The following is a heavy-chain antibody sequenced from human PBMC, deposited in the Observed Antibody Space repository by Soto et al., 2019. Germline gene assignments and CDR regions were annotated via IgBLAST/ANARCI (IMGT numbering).Heavy chain of an antibody. CDR1: GFSLSTSGVG. J-gene: IGHJ4*02. CDR3: AHRRDPRMATNAFDY. Sequence: QITLKESGPTLVKPTQTLTLTCTFSGFSLSTSGVGVGWIRQPPGKALEWLALIYWDDDKRYSPSLKSRLTITKATSKNQVVITMTNMDPVDTATYYCAHRRDPRMATNAFDYWGQGTLVTVSS. D-gene: IGHD5-12*01. V-gene: IGHV2-5*02. CDR2: IYWDDDK.